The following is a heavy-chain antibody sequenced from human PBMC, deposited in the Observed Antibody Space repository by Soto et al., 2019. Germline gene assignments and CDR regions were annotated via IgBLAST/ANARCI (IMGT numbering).Heavy chain of an antibody. V-gene: IGHV3-15*07. Sequence: EVQLVESGGGLVKPGGSLRLSCAASGFTFSNAWMNWVRQAPGKGLEWVGRIKSKTDGGTTDYAAPVKGRFTISRDDSKNTLYLQMNSLKTENTAVYYCTREEVVVVAAGDNWRQGTLITFSS. D-gene: IGHD2-15*01. CDR1: GFTFSNAW. CDR3: TREEVVVVAAGDN. J-gene: IGHJ4*02. CDR2: IKSKTDGGTT.